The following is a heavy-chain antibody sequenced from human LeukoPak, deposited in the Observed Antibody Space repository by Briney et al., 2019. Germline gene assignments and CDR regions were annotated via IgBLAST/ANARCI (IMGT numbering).Heavy chain of an antibody. CDR1: GYTFTSYD. J-gene: IGHJ4*02. V-gene: IGHV1-8*01. CDR3: ARVGSQRITMVRGVPDPYYFDY. D-gene: IGHD3-10*01. CDR2: MNPNSGNT. Sequence: ASVKVSCKASGYTFTSYDINWVRQATGQGLEWMGWMNPNSGNTGYAQKSQGRVTMTRNTSISTAYMELSSLRSEDTAVYYCARVGSQRITMVRGVPDPYYFDYWGQGTLVTVSS.